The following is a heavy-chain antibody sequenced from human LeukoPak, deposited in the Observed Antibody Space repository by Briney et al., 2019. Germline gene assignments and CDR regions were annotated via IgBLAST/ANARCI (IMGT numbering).Heavy chain of an antibody. CDR1: GYTFTGYY. CDR2: INPNSGGT. D-gene: IGHD2-2*01. V-gene: IGHV1-2*06. CDR3: ARDRRNCSSTSCYGMYGMDV. J-gene: IGHJ6*02. Sequence: ASVKVSCKASGYTFTGYYMHWVRQAPGQGLEWMGRINPNSGGTNYAQKFQGRVTMARDTSISTAYMELSRLRSDDTAVYYCARDRRNCSSTSCYGMYGMDVWGQGTTVTVSS.